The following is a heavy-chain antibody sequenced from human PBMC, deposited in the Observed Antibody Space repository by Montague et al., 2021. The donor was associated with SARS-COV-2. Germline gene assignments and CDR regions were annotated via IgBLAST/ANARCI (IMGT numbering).Heavy chain of an antibody. Sequence: SLRLSCAAPGFTFHIYAMTWVRQAPGKGLEWVSAINNNADSTYYADSVKGRFTISRDNSKSTLYLQMNSLRAEDTVVYYCAKEDDFGYFDYWGQGTLVTVSS. D-gene: IGHD4-17*01. J-gene: IGHJ4*02. CDR3: AKEDDFGYFDY. CDR1: GFTFHIYA. CDR2: INNNADST. V-gene: IGHV3-23*01.